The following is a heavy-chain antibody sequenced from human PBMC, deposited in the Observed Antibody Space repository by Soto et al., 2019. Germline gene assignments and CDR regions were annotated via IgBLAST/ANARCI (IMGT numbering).Heavy chain of an antibody. CDR3: ARYKSNYYYGMDV. V-gene: IGHV4-59*01. Sequence: QVQLQESGPGLVKPSETLSLTCTVSGGSISSYYWSWIRQPPGKGLEWIGYIYSSGITNYNPSLKSRVTISVDTSKNQFSPKLSSVTAADTAVYYCARYKSNYYYGMDVWCQGTTVTVSS. D-gene: IGHD1-20*01. CDR1: GGSISSYY. CDR2: IYSSGIT. J-gene: IGHJ6*02.